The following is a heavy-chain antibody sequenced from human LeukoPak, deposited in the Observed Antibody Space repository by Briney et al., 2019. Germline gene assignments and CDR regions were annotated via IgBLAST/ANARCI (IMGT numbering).Heavy chain of an antibody. CDR3: ARQAYYDILTGYSDY. Sequence: PGESLKISCKGSGYRFTSYWIGWVRQMPGKGLEWMGIIYPGDSDTRYSPSFQGQVTISADKSISTAYLQWSSLKASDTAMYYCARQAYYDILTGYSDYWGQGTLVTVSS. CDR2: IYPGDSDT. J-gene: IGHJ4*02. D-gene: IGHD3-9*01. V-gene: IGHV5-51*01. CDR1: GYRFTSYW.